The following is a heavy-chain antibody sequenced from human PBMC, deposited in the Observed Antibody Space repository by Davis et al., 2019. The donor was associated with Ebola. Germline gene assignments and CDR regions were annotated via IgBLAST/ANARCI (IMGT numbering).Heavy chain of an antibody. D-gene: IGHD2/OR15-2a*01. CDR2: ISSSSSYI. CDR3: ARAVIGFPPDY. J-gene: IGHJ4*02. CDR1: GFTFSSYS. Sequence: GESLKISCAASGFTFSSYSMNWVRQAPGKGLEWVSSISSSSSYIYYADSVKGRFTISRDNSKNTLYLQMNSLRAEDMAVYYCARAVIGFPPDYWGQGTLVTVSS. V-gene: IGHV3-21*01.